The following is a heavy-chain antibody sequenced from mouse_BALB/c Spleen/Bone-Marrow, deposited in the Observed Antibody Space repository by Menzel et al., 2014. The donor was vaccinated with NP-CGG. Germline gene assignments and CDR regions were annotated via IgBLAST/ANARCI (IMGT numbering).Heavy chain of an antibody. V-gene: IGHV5-12-2*01. CDR1: GFTFSSYA. Sequence: EVKVVESGGGLVQPGGSLRLSCAASGFTFSSYAMSWVRQTPEKRLEWVAYITIGGGGSYYPDTVKGRVTISRDNAENTLYLQMSSLKSEDTAIYYCTKHGGGPDYFDHWDQGTTLIVSS. CDR2: ITIGGGGS. CDR3: TKHGGGPDYFDH. J-gene: IGHJ2*01.